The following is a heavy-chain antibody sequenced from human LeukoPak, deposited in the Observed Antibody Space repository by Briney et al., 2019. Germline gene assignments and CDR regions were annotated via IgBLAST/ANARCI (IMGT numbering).Heavy chain of an antibody. CDR1: GFTFSSYS. J-gene: IGHJ3*02. D-gene: IGHD6-19*01. CDR2: ISSSSFTI. V-gene: IGHV3-48*01. CDR3: ARDRKQWQEAFDI. Sequence: GGSLRLSCAASGFTFSSYSMNWVRQAPGKGLEWVSYISSSSFTIYYADSVKGRFTISRDNAKNSLYLQMNSLRAEDTAVYYCARDRKQWQEAFDIWGQGTMVTVSS.